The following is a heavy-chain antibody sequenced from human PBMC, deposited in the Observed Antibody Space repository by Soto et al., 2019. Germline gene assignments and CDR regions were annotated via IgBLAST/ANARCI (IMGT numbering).Heavy chain of an antibody. J-gene: IGHJ4*02. CDR2: TRNKANSYTT. CDR1: GGSFSGYS. CDR3: ARCLYGSGSYYNDY. V-gene: IGHV3-72*01. D-gene: IGHD3-10*01. Sequence: VQLQQWGAGLLKPSETLSLTCAVYGGSFSGYSWTWIRQPPGKGLEWVGRTRNKANSYTTEYAASVKGRFTISRDDSKNSLYLQMNSLKTEDTAVYYCARCLYGSGSYYNDYWGQGTLVTVSS.